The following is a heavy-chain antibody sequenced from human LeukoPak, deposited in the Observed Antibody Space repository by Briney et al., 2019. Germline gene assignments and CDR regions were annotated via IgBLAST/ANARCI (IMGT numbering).Heavy chain of an antibody. CDR2: IYHSGST. Sequence: SQTLSLTCAVSGGSISSGGYSWSWIRQPPGKGLEWIGYIYHSGSTYYNPSLKSRVTISVDRSKNQFSLKLSSVTAADTAVYYCARTRFGELLSLGYWGQGTLVTVSS. CDR3: ARTRFGELLSLGY. CDR1: GGSISSGGYS. J-gene: IGHJ4*02. V-gene: IGHV4-30-2*01. D-gene: IGHD3-10*01.